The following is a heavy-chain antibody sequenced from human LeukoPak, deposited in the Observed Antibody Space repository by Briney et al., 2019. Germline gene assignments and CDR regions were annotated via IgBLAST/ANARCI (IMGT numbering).Heavy chain of an antibody. CDR1: GYSFTSYW. CDR2: IDPRDSYT. V-gene: IGHV5-10-1*01. J-gene: IGHJ6*02. CDR3: ARLIGVSSSGGDYYYYGMDV. Sequence: GESLKISCKGSGYSFTSYWISWVRQMPGKGLEWMGRIDPRDSYTNYSPSFQGHVTISADKSISTAYLQWSGLKASDTAMYYCARLIGVSSSGGDYYYYGMDVWGQGTTVTVSS. D-gene: IGHD6-6*01.